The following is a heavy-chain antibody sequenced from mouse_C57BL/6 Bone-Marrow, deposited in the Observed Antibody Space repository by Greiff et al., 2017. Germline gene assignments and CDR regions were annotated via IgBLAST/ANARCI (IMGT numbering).Heavy chain of an antibody. CDR3: ARGGGNYNCDY. CDR2: FDPEDGET. D-gene: IGHD2-1*01. Sequence: VQLQQSGAELVKPGASVALSCTASGFNIKAYYMHCVKQRTEQGLEWIGRFDPEDGETTYAPKFQGKATITADTSSNTAYLQLSSLTSEYTAFYYCARGGGNYNCDYWGQGTTLTVSS. CDR1: GFNIKAYY. V-gene: IGHV14-2*01. J-gene: IGHJ2*01.